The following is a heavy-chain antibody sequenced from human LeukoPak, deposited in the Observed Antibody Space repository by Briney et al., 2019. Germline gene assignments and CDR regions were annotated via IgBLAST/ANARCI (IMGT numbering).Heavy chain of an antibody. Sequence: GGSLRLSCAASGFTFSSYGMHWVRQAPGKGLEWVAVIWYDGSNKYYADSVKGRFTISRDNSKNTLYLQMNSLRAGDTAVYYCAKEGFSGCLDYWGQGTLVTVSS. D-gene: IGHD6-19*01. J-gene: IGHJ4*02. CDR3: AKEGFSGCLDY. CDR1: GFTFSSYG. CDR2: IWYDGSNK. V-gene: IGHV3-33*06.